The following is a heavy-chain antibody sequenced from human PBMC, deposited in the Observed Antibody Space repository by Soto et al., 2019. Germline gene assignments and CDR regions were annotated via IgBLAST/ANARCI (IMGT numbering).Heavy chain of an antibody. V-gene: IGHV3-23*01. CDR2: IRATGDSS. J-gene: IGHJ5*02. Sequence: EVQLLESGGGLVQPGGSLRLSCAASGFTFASYAMTWVRQAPGKGLEWVAGIRATGDSSYYADSVKGRFTISKDNSNNILYLQMNSLRAEDTAVYFCAKNPHIDYDYSWFAHWGQGTLVTVSS. D-gene: IGHD4-4*01. CDR1: GFTFASYA. CDR3: AKNPHIDYDYSWFAH.